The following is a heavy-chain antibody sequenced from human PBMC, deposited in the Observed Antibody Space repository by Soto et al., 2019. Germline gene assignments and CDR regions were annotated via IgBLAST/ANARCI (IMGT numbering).Heavy chain of an antibody. J-gene: IGHJ3*02. Sequence: PGGSLRLSCAASGFTFSDYAMHWVRQAPGKGLEWVAVVSHDGRNTHYADSVKGRFTISRDSSKNTVSLEMTSLRAEDTAVYYCARGQGRVGDTAMEIDAFEIWGQGTMVNIS. CDR3: ARGQGRVGDTAMEIDAFEI. V-gene: IGHV3-30*03. CDR1: GFTFSDYA. D-gene: IGHD5-18*01. CDR2: VSHDGRNT.